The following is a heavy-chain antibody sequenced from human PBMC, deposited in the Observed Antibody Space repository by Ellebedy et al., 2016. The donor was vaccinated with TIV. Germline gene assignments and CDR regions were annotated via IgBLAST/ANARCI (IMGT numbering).Heavy chain of an antibody. CDR1: GFTFSSYT. Sequence: GESLKISCAASGFTFSSYTLNWVRQAPGKGLEWVSSISTSSSYIYYADSVKGRFTLSRDNAKNSLFLQMTSLRAEDTAVYYCARKVPAPTTVPPNWYFDLWGRGTLVIVSS. J-gene: IGHJ2*01. CDR3: ARKVPAPTTVPPNWYFDL. CDR2: ISTSSSYI. V-gene: IGHV3-21*01. D-gene: IGHD4-17*01.